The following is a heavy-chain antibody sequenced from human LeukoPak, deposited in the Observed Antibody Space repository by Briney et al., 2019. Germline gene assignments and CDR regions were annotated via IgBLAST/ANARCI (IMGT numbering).Heavy chain of an antibody. CDR3: ARDWEVRGVIGAVDI. D-gene: IGHD3-10*01. Sequence: VASVKVSCKASGYTFTGYCMHWMRQAPGQGLEWMGWINPNSGGINYAQKFQGRVTMTRDTSISTAYMELSRLRSEDTAVYYCARDWEVRGVIGAVDIWGQGTTVTVSS. V-gene: IGHV1-2*02. CDR1: GYTFTGYC. J-gene: IGHJ3*02. CDR2: INPNSGGI.